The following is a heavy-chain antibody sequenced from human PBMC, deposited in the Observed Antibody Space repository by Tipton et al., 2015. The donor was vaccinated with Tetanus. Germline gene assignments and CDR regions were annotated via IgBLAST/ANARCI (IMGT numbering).Heavy chain of an antibody. CDR1: GFTFSSYA. V-gene: IGHV3-23*01. CDR2: ISGSGGST. J-gene: IGHJ5*02. Sequence: TASGFTFSSYAMSWVRQAPGKGLEWVSAISGSGGSTYYADSVKGRFTISRDNSKNTLYLQMNSLRAEDTAVYYCANSGSGWFPENLNWFDPWGQGTLVTVSS. D-gene: IGHD6-19*01. CDR3: ANSGSGWFPENLNWFDP.